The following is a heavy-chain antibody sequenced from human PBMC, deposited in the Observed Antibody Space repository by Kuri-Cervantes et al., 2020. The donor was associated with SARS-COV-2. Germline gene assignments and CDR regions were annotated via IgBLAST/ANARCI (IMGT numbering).Heavy chain of an antibody. J-gene: IGHJ6*02. V-gene: IGHV3-48*01. D-gene: IGHD2-2*02. CDR3: ARDPYCSSTSCYTVYDYYGMDV. Sequence: GESLKTSCATSGFTFRSYAMSWVRQAPWKGLEWVSYISSSSNTIYYADPVKGRFTISRDNAKNSLYLQMNSLRAEDTAVYYCARDPYCSSTSCYTVYDYYGMDVWGQGTTVTVSS. CDR1: GFTFRSYA. CDR2: ISSSSNTI.